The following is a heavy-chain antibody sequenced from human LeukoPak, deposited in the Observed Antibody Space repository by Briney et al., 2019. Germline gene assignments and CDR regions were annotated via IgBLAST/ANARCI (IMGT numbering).Heavy chain of an antibody. CDR3: ARDGVVGATMEYNWFDP. CDR2: IYYSGST. Sequence: PSETLSLTCTVSGGSISSYYWSWIRQPPGKGLEWIGYIYYSGSTNYNPSLKSRVTTSVDTSKNQFSLKLSSVTAADTAVYYCARDGVVGATMEYNWFDPWGQGTLVTVSS. CDR1: GGSISSYY. J-gene: IGHJ5*02. D-gene: IGHD1-26*01. V-gene: IGHV4-59*01.